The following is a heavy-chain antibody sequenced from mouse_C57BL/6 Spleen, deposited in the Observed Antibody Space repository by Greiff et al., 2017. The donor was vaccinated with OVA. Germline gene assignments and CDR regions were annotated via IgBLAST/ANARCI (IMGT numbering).Heavy chain of an antibody. Sequence: DVKLVESGGGLVQPGGSLKLSCAASGFTFSDYYMYWVRQTPEQRLEWVAYISPGGGSTYYPDTVKGRSTISRDNAKNTPYMQMSRLTSEDSAMYYCARGRYDCDDRDMDDWGQGTSVTVSS. CDR1: GFTFSDYY. V-gene: IGHV5-12*01. J-gene: IGHJ4*01. D-gene: IGHD2-4*01. CDR2: ISPGGGST. CDR3: ARGRYDCDDRDMDD.